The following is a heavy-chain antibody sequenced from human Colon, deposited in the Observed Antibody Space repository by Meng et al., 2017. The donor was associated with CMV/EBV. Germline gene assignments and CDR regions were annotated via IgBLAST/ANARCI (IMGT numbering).Heavy chain of an antibody. CDR1: GFTFSSYG. V-gene: IGHV3-7*01. D-gene: IGHD1-26*01. CDR2: IKEDGSEK. CDR3: TTNWGVMGGTPGDYFDY. Sequence: GESLKISCAASGFTFSSYGVHWVRQAPGKGLEWVANIKEDGSEKYYVDSVKGRFTISRDNTKFSLYLQMNSLSAEDTAVYYCTTNWGVMGGTPGDYFDYWGQGILVTVSS. J-gene: IGHJ4*02.